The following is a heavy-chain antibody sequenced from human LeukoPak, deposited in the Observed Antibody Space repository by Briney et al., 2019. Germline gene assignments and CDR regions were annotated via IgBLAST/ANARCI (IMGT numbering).Heavy chain of an antibody. Sequence: GGSLRLSCAASGFTFSSYSVNWVRQAPGKGLEWVASISSTGNYIYDAGSVKVRFTSSRDNDKNSLYLQMKSLRAEDTAVYYCARDRVVGRGIDNAFDIWGHGTMVTVSS. D-gene: IGHD2-15*01. CDR2: ISSTGNYI. J-gene: IGHJ3*02. CDR1: GFTFSSYS. CDR3: ARDRVVGRGIDNAFDI. V-gene: IGHV3-21*01.